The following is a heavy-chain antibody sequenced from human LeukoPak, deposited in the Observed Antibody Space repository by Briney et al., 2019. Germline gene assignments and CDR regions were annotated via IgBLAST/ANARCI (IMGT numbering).Heavy chain of an antibody. J-gene: IGHJ6*02. CDR1: GYTFTSYD. V-gene: IGHV1-8*01. CDR2: MNPNSGNT. Sequence: ASVKVSCKASGYTFTSYDINWVRQATGQGLEWMGWMNPNSGNTGYAQKFQGRVTMTRNTSISTAYMELSSLRSEDTAVYYCARVRSLPRRVGTNYYYYGMDVWGQGTTVTVSS. D-gene: IGHD1-14*01. CDR3: ARVRSLPRRVGTNYYYYGMDV.